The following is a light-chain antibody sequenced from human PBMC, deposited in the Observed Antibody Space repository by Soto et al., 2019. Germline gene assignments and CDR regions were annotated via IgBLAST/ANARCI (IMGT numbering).Light chain of an antibody. J-gene: IGKJ2*01. CDR1: QSVSSN. V-gene: IGKV3-15*01. Sequence: EIVMTQSPATLSVSPGERATLHCRASQSVSSNLGWYQHKPGQAPRLLIYGAFTRATGIPARFSGSGSGTDFTLTISGLQSEDFAVYYCQQYNDWPPGYTFGQGTKVDIK. CDR3: QQYNDWPPGYT. CDR2: GAF.